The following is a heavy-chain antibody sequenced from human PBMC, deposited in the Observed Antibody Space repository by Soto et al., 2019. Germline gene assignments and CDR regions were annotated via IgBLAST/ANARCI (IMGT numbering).Heavy chain of an antibody. D-gene: IGHD2-2*01. J-gene: IGHJ4*02. CDR2: VSANGQGI. V-gene: IGHV3-23*01. Sequence: PGGSLRLSCAASGFTFSSSAISWVRQAPGKGLEWVSAVSANGQGIYYADSVRGRFTISRDNSKNTVFLHMDSLSAEDTAVYYCTKDRRYPRDYLRYWDQRSLFTVAS. CDR1: GFTFSSSA. CDR3: TKDRRYPRDYLRY.